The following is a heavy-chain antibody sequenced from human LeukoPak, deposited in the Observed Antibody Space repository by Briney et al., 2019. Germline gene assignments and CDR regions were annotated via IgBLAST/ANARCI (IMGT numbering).Heavy chain of an antibody. V-gene: IGHV1-2*02. D-gene: IGHD2/OR15-2a*01. J-gene: IGHJ4*02. Sequence: SVNVSCNTSGYTFTDNYMHWVRQAPGQGLEWMGWIKPRTGEAKYTQKFQGRVTLTSDTSINTAHMERSRLRSDDTAGYFCAKGVNFWRGGDYWGQGTLVTVSS. CDR3: AKGVNFWRGGDY. CDR1: GYTFTDNY. CDR2: IKPRTGEA.